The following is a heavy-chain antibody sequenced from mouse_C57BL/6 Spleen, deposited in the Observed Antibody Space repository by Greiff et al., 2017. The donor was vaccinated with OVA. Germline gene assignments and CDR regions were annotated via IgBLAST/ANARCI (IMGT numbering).Heavy chain of an antibody. D-gene: IGHD1-1*01. CDR1: GYAFSSSW. CDR3: ARRDYGSPDV. CDR2: IYPGDGDT. Sequence: VQLQESGPELVKPGASVKISCKASGYAFSSSWMNWVKQRPGKGLEWIGRIYPGDGDTNYNGKFKGKATLTADKSSSTAYMQLSSLTSEDSAVYFCARRDYGSPDVWGTGTTVTVSS. V-gene: IGHV1-82*01. J-gene: IGHJ1*03.